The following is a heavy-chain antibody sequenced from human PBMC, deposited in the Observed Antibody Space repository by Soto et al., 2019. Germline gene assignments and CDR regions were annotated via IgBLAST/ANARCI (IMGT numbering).Heavy chain of an antibody. V-gene: IGHV4-31*03. CDR3: ASGYDILTFDY. CDR2: IYYSGST. CDR1: GGSISSGGYY. J-gene: IGHJ4*02. Sequence: QVQLQESGPGLVKPSQTLSLTCTVSGGSISSGGYYWSWVRQHPGKGLEWIGYIYYSGSTYYNPSLTSRVTISVDTSKNQFSLKLSSVTDADTAVYYCASGYDILTFDYWGQGTLVTVSS. D-gene: IGHD3-9*01.